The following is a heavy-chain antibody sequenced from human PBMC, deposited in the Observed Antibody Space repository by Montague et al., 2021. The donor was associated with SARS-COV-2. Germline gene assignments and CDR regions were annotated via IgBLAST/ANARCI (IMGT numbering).Heavy chain of an antibody. D-gene: IGHD4-17*01. CDR1: GFTFSRYA. Sequence: SLSLSCAASGFTFSRYAMSWVRQAPGKGLEWVSAISGSGGSTYYADSVKGRFTISRDNSKNTLYLQMNSLRAEDTAVYYCAKAGIKYDYGDFFDYWGQGTLVTVSS. V-gene: IGHV3-23*01. CDR2: ISGSGGST. CDR3: AKAGIKYDYGDFFDY. J-gene: IGHJ4*02.